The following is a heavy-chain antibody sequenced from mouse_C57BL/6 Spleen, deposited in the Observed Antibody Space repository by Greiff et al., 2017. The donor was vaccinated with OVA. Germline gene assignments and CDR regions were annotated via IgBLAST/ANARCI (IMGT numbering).Heavy chain of an antibody. CDR1: GFTFSSYG. J-gene: IGHJ2*01. CDR2: ISSGGSYT. CDR3: ARHFSYYFDY. V-gene: IGHV5-6*01. Sequence: EVQGVESGGDLVKPGGSLKLPCAASGFTFSSYGMSWVRQTPDKRLEWVATISSGGSYTYYPDSVKGRFTISRDNAKNTLYLQMSSLKSEDTAMYYCARHFSYYFDYWGQGTTLTVSS.